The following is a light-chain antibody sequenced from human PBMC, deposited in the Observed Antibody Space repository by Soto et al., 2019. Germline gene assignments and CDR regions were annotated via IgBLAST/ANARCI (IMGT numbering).Light chain of an antibody. V-gene: IGKV1-9*01. Sequence: DIQLTQSPSFLSASVGDRVTITCRASQGISSYLAWYQQKPEKAPKLLIYAASTLQSGVPSRFSGSGSGTEFTLTISSLQPEDFATYYCQQLNSYPPVTFGPGTKVDIK. CDR1: QGISSY. CDR2: AAS. J-gene: IGKJ3*01. CDR3: QQLNSYPPVT.